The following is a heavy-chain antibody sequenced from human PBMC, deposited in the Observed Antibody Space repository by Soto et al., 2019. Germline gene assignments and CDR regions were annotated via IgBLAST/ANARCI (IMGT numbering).Heavy chain of an antibody. CDR1: GFTFSSYA. CDR2: ISGSGGST. V-gene: IGHV3-23*01. Sequence: GGSLRLSCADSGFTFSSYAMTWVRQAPGKGLEWVSAISGSGGSTYYADSVKGRFTISRDNSKNTLYLQMNSLRAEDTAVYYFAKVGYGDWGWRAFDIWCQGTMVTVSS. CDR3: AKVGYGDWGWRAFDI. J-gene: IGHJ3*02. D-gene: IGHD4-17*01.